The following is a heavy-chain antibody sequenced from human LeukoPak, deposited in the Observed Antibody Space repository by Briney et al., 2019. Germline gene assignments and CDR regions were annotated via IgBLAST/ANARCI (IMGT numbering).Heavy chain of an antibody. J-gene: IGHJ6*03. CDR1: GASISSGSYY. CDR3: ARGGTDDYYLDF. D-gene: IGHD1-26*01. CDR2: VYVSGDT. Sequence: SQTLSLTCTVSGASISSGSYYWTWLRHPAGKGLEWNGLVYVSGDTNYTPTLKSRVTISVDPSKNQFSLKLSSVTAADTAVYYCARGGTDDYYLDFWGKGTTVTVSS. V-gene: IGHV4-61*02.